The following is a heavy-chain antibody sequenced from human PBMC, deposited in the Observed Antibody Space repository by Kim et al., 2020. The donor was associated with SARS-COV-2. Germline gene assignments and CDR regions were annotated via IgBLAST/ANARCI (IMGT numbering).Heavy chain of an antibody. CDR1: GFPFSNAW. Sequence: GGSLRLSCAASGFPFSNAWMSWVRQPPGKGLEWLGRIKSNLNGGAADYAAPVKGRFTISRDDSKNTLYLQMNSLKTEDTAMYYCTTGAMSYYYYGMDVWGQGTTVTVSS. CDR3: TTGAMSYYYYGMDV. D-gene: IGHD2-2*01. V-gene: IGHV3-15*01. CDR2: IKSNLNGGAA. J-gene: IGHJ6*02.